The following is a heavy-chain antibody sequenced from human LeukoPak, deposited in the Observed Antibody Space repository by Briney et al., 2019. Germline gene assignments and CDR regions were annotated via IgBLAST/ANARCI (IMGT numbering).Heavy chain of an antibody. CDR3: TRLVRCSSTSCYGLELIPVWFDP. CDR2: ISSSSSYI. Sequence: GGSLRLSCAASGFTFSSYSMNWVRQAPGKGLEWVSFISSSSSYIYYADSVKGRFTISRDNAKNSLYLQMNSLRAEDTAVYYCTRLVRCSSTSCYGLELIPVWFDPWGQGTLVTVSS. J-gene: IGHJ5*02. CDR1: GFTFSSYS. V-gene: IGHV3-21*01. D-gene: IGHD2-2*01.